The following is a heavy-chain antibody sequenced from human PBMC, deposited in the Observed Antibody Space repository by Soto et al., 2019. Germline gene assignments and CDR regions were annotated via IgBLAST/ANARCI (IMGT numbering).Heavy chain of an antibody. Sequence: QVQLVESGGGVVQPGGSLRVSCAASGFSFSSYAMHWVRQAPGKGLERVAGISYDASNKYYADSVKGRFTVSRDNSKNTLYLQMNSLRVEDTAVYHCVKDLWPERGSGSPLDYWGQGTLVTVSS. V-gene: IGHV3-30*18. D-gene: IGHD6-19*01. CDR2: ISYDASNK. CDR3: VKDLWPERGSGSPLDY. CDR1: GFSFSSYA. J-gene: IGHJ4*02.